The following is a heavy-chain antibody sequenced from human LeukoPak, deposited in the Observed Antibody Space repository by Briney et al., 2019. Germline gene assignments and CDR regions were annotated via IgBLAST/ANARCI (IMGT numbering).Heavy chain of an antibody. CDR2: IYTSGST. CDR1: GGSISSGSYY. D-gene: IGHD3-22*01. Sequence: SQTLSLTCTVSGGSISSGSYYWRWIRQPAGKGLERIQRIYTSGSTYYNPSLKSRVTRSVDTSKNQFSLKLSAVTAADTAVYYCARSGYDSSGYYSDYWGQGTLVTVSS. CDR3: ARSGYDSSGYYSDY. V-gene: IGHV4-61*02. J-gene: IGHJ4*02.